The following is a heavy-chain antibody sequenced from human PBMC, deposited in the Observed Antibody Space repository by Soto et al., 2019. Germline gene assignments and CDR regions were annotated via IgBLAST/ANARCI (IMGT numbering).Heavy chain of an antibody. V-gene: IGHV3-33*01. CDR3: ARDRLYYDISPGMDV. Sequence: LRLSCAASGFTFSSYGMHWVRQAPGKGLEWVAVIWYDGSNKYYADSVKGRFTISRDNSKNTLYLQMNSLRAEDTAVYYCARDRLYYDISPGMDVWGQGTTVTVSS. J-gene: IGHJ6*02. CDR2: IWYDGSNK. CDR1: GFTFSSYG. D-gene: IGHD3-9*01.